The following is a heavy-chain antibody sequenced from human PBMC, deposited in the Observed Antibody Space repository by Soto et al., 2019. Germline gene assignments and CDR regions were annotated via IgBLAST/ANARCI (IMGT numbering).Heavy chain of an antibody. CDR1: GVPFSTYS. CDR3: AREYTAWPLAYGLDV. J-gene: IGHJ6*02. V-gene: IGHV3-21*01. D-gene: IGHD2-2*02. CDR2: ISSRSDI. Sequence: GGSLRLSCVGSGVPFSTYSINWVRQAPGKGLEWVSSISSRSDIYYADSVKGRFTISRDNAKNSVSLQMNSLGAEDTAVYYCAREYTAWPLAYGLDVWGQGTTVTVSS.